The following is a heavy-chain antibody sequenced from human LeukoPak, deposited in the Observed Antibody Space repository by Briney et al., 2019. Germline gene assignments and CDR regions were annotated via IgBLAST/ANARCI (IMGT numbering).Heavy chain of an antibody. CDR1: GGSITNYF. CDR2: VYTSGNT. D-gene: IGHD3-16*01. Sequence: PSETLSLTCTVSGGSITNYFWGWIRQPAGAGLEWIGRVYTSGNTDYNPSLKSRVSMSVAKSKNQFYLNLNSVTAADTAMYYCAREFREDMGDGYTDEYWGQGTLVTVSS. CDR3: AREFREDMGDGYTDEY. J-gene: IGHJ4*02. V-gene: IGHV4-4*07.